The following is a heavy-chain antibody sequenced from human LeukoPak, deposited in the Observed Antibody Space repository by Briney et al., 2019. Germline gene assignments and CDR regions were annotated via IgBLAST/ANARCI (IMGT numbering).Heavy chain of an antibody. J-gene: IGHJ4*02. CDR3: ARPQYYHDTFDY. CDR1: GYTFTGYY. V-gene: IGHV1-2*02. Sequence: ASVKVSCKASGYTFTGYYMHWVRQAPGQGLEWMGWINPNSGGTNYAQKFQGRVTMTRDTSISTAYMELSRLRSDDTAVYYCARPQYYHDTFDYWGQGTLVTVSS. CDR2: INPNSGGT. D-gene: IGHD3-22*01.